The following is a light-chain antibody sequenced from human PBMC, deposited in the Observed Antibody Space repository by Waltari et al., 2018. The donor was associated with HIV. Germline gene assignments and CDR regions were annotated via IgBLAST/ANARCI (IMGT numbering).Light chain of an antibody. CDR2: LAS. CDR1: QSLLHTYGYNY. J-gene: IGKJ5*01. V-gene: IGKV2-28*01. Sequence: IVMTQSPLSLPVTPGEPASISCRSSQSLLHTYGYNYLDWYLQKPGQSPQLLISLASNRASGVPDRFSGSGSGTDFTLKISRVEAEDVGVYYCMQALETPITFGQGTRLEIK. CDR3: MQALETPIT.